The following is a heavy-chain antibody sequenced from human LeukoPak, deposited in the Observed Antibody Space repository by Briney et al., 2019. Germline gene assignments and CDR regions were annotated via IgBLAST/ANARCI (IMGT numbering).Heavy chain of an antibody. J-gene: IGHJ4*02. CDR1: GGSISSGSYY. CDR3: ARVGAHREPTFDY. Sequence: SETLSLTCTVSGGSISSGSYYWSWIRQPPGKGLEWIGYIYYSGSTNYNPSLKSRVTISVDTSKNQFSLKLSSVTAADTAVYYCARVGAHREPTFDYWGQGTLVTVSS. V-gene: IGHV4-61*01. CDR2: IYYSGST. D-gene: IGHD1-14*01.